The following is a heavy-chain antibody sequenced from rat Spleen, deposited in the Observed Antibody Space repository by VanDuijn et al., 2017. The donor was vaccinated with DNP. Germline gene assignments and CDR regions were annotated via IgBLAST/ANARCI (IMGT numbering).Heavy chain of an antibody. Sequence: EVQLVESGGGLVQPGNSLKLSCAASGFTFSDYNMAWVRQAPKKGLEWVATISTSGGSTYYRDSVKGRFTISRDNAKSTLYLQMNSLRSEDMATYYCATRGAWELGFTHWGQGTLVTVSS. CDR2: ISTSGGST. D-gene: IGHD5-1*01. J-gene: IGHJ3*01. CDR3: ATRGAWELGFTH. CDR1: GFTFSDYN. V-gene: IGHV5S10*01.